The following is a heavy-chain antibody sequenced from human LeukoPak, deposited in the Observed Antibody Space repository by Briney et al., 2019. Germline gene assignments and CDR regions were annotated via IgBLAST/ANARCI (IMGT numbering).Heavy chain of an antibody. J-gene: IGHJ4*02. CDR3: ARAGYYYDSSGLVDC. V-gene: IGHV4-31*03. Sequence: SETLSLTCTVSGGSINSGAYYWNWIRQHPGKGLEWIGYIHYSGSTYYNPSLKSRVTISAVTSKNQFSLKLSSVTAADTAVCYCARAGYYYDSSGLVDCWGRGTLVTVSS. CDR1: GGSINSGAYY. D-gene: IGHD3-22*01. CDR2: IHYSGST.